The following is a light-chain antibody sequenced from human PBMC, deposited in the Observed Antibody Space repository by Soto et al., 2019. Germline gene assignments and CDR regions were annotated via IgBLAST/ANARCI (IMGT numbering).Light chain of an antibody. Sequence: EIVLTQSPGTLSLSPGQSVTISCKASQSVTSNYLAWYQQRPGQAPRLLIYGVSKRATGIPDRFTGRGSGTDFTLTITRLEPEDFAVYFCQRYGSSPTFGLGTKVDIK. CDR1: QSVTSNY. V-gene: IGKV3-20*01. CDR3: QRYGSSPT. J-gene: IGKJ1*01. CDR2: GVS.